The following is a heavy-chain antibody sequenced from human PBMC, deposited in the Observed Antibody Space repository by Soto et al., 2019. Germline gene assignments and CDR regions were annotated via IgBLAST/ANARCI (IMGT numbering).Heavy chain of an antibody. CDR3: ARGEYSSGWFDP. D-gene: IGHD6-25*01. CDR2: INHSGST. Sequence: TSETLSLTCAVYGGSFSGYYWSWIRQPPGKGLEWIGEINHSGSTNYNPSLKSRVTISVDTSKNQFSLKLSSVTAADTAVYYCARGEYSSGWFDPWGQGTLVTVSS. V-gene: IGHV4-34*01. J-gene: IGHJ5*02. CDR1: GGSFSGYY.